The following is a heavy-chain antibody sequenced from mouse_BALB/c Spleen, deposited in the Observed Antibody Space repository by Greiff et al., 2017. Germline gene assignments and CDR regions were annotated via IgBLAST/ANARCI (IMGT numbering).Heavy chain of an antibody. J-gene: IGHJ3*01. Sequence: LVESGAELARPGASVKLSCKASGYTFTSYWMQWVKQRPGQGLEWIGAIYPGDGDTRYTQKFKGKATLTADKSSSTAYMQLSSLASEDSAVYYCARGDYDEVFFAYWGQGTLVTVSA. V-gene: IGHV1-87*01. D-gene: IGHD2-4*01. CDR2: IYPGDGDT. CDR1: GYTFTSYW. CDR3: ARGDYDEVFFAY.